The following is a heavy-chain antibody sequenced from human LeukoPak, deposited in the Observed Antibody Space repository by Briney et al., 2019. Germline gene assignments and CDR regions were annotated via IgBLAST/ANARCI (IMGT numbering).Heavy chain of an antibody. CDR2: TYYRSKWYN. V-gene: IGHV6-1*01. CDR1: GDSVSNNSAA. CDR3: ARGGSGSYWSWFDP. J-gene: IGHJ5*02. D-gene: IGHD3-10*01. Sequence: SQTLSLTYAISGDSVSNNSAAWNWIRQSPSRGLEWLGRTYYRSKWYNDYAVSVKSRITINPDTSKNQFSLQLNSVTPEDTAVYYCARGGSGSYWSWFDPWGQGTLVTVSS.